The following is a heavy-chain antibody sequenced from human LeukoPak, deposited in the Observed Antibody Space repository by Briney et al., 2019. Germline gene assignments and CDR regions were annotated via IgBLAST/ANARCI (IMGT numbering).Heavy chain of an antibody. CDR1: GASISSSNW. J-gene: IGHJ4*02. V-gene: IGHV4-4*02. CDR3: ARGKGSGGSLAYFDY. CDR2: IYHSGST. Sequence: SETLSLTCAVSGASISSSNWWSWVRQPPGKGLEWIGEIYHSGSTNYNPSLKSRVTISVDKSKNQFSLKLSSVTAADTAVYYCARGKGSGGSLAYFDYWGQGTLVTVSS. D-gene: IGHD2-15*01.